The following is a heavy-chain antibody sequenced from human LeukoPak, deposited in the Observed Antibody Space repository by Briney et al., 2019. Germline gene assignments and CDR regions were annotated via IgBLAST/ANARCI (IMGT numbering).Heavy chain of an antibody. CDR1: GYTFTSYG. D-gene: IGHD4-17*01. V-gene: IGHV1-18*01. CDR3: ASADYGDYDDAFDI. Sequence: ASVKVSCKASGYTFTSYGISWVRQAPGQGLEWMGWISAYNGSTNYAQKLQGRVTMTTDTSTSTAYMELRSLRSDDTAVYYCASADYGDYDDAFDIWGQGTMVTVSS. J-gene: IGHJ3*02. CDR2: ISAYNGST.